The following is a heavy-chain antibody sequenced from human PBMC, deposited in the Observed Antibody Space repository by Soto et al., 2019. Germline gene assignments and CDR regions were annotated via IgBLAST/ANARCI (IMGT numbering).Heavy chain of an antibody. CDR2: IYYSGST. CDR3: ARSGPRGLHPDWFDP. CDR1: GGSISSYY. Sequence: SETLSLTCTVSGGSISSYYWSWIRQPPGKGLEWIGYIYYSGSTNYNPSLKSRVTISVDTSKNQFSLKLSSVTAADTAVYYWARSGPRGLHPDWFDPWGQGTLVTVSS. J-gene: IGHJ5*02. D-gene: IGHD4-17*01. V-gene: IGHV4-59*01.